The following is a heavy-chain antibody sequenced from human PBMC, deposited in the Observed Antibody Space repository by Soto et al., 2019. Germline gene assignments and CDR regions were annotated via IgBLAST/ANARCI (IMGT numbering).Heavy chain of an antibody. D-gene: IGHD3-16*01. CDR3: ERDRFGGYSHL. CDR2: LTSNSVNI. Sequence: EVQLVESWGGLVQSGVSLRLSCAASGFTFSDYTMNWVRQAPGKGLEWISYLTSNSVNIDHADSVRGRFTTSRVNAKKSLSLLMNTLRGEDTDLYYCERDRFGGYSHLWGRGTLVTVS. V-gene: IGHV3-48*04. CDR1: GFTFSDYT. J-gene: IGHJ2*01.